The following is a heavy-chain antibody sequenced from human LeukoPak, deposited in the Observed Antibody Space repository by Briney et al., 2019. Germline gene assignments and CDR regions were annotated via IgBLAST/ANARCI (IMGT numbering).Heavy chain of an antibody. CDR1: GGSISSGDYY. V-gene: IGHV4-30-4*01. Sequence: PSQTLSLTCTVSGGSISSGDYYWSWIRQPPGKGLEWIGYIYYSGSIYYSPSLKSRVTISVDTSKNQFSLKLSSVTAADTAVYYCARLSYDSSGWDFDYWGQGTLVTVSS. CDR2: IYYSGSI. D-gene: IGHD3-22*01. J-gene: IGHJ4*02. CDR3: ARLSYDSSGWDFDY.